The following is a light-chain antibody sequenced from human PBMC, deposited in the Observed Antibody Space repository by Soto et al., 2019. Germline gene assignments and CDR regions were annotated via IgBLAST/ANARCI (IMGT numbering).Light chain of an antibody. CDR3: QQYGSSPPT. V-gene: IGKV3-20*01. Sequence: IVLTQSAGTLTLCPGERATLSCRASQSVSTNYLAWYQRKPGQAPRLLIYGASSRATDIPNRFSGSGSGTDFTLTITRLKAEDFAVYYCQQYGSSPPTFGQGTKVEIK. CDR2: GAS. J-gene: IGKJ1*01. CDR1: QSVSTNY.